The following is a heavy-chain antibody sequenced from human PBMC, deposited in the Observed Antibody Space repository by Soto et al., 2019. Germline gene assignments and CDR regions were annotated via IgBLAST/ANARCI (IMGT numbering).Heavy chain of an antibody. J-gene: IGHJ4*02. D-gene: IGHD2-8*02. Sequence: SETLSLTCTLSGDSISSYYWTWIRQPPGKGLEWIGYGHYSGSSKYNPSLKSRVSISVDTSKNQFSLKLSSVTAADTAFYYCSRDLGSVLSDWGQVTLVTVSS. CDR2: GHYSGSS. CDR3: SRDLGSVLSD. V-gene: IGHV4-59*01. CDR1: GDSISSYY.